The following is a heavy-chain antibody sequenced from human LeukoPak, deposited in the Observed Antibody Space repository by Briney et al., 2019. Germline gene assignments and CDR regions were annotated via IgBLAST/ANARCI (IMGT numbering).Heavy chain of an antibody. D-gene: IGHD5-18*01. CDR3: AKGAGGFSYYNWFDP. J-gene: IGHJ5*02. CDR1: GGSISSSPYY. CDR2: IYYSGTT. V-gene: IGHV4-39*07. Sequence: KSSETLSLTCTVSGGSISSSPYYWGWIRQPPGKGLEWIGSIYYSGTTHYNPSLESRVTISVDTSKNQFSRKLASVTAADTAIYYCAKGAGGFSYYNWFDPWGQGTLVTVSS.